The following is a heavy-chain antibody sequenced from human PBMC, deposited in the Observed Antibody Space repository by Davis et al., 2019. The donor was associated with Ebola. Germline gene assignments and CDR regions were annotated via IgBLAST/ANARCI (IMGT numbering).Heavy chain of an antibody. D-gene: IGHD2/OR15-2a*01. CDR2: ISSKSTRT. CDR1: GGSISSGGSS. Sequence: LSLTCAVSGGSISSGGSSWSWIRQAPGKGLEWVSKISSKSTRTEYADSVRGRFTISRDNSKNLLLLEMSSLRAEDTAVYYCAREGFYFYGMDVWGQGTTVTVSS. J-gene: IGHJ6*02. CDR3: AREGFYFYGMDV. V-gene: IGHV3-11*06.